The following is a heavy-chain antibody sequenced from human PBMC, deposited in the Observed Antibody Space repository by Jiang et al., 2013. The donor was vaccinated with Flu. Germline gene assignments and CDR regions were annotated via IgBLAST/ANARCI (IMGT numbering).Heavy chain of an antibody. V-gene: IGHV5-10-1*01. CDR3: ARHGAGGGYSGYDMEIGY. J-gene: IGHJ4*02. Sequence: GAEVKKPGESLRISCKGSGYSFTSYWISWVRQMPGKGLEWMGRIDPSDSYTNYSPSFQGHVTISADKSISTAYLQWSSLKASDTAMYYCARHGAGGGYSGYDMEIGYWGQGTLVTVSS. D-gene: IGHD5-12*01. CDR1: GYSFTSYW. CDR2: IDPSDSYT.